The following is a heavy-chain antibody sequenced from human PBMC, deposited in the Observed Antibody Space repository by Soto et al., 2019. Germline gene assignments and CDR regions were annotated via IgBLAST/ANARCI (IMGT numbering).Heavy chain of an antibody. D-gene: IGHD6-13*01. J-gene: IGHJ4*02. CDR3: ARVSPVSVYSSSWFYYFDY. CDR1: GYSFINYD. CDR2: VNPKSGST. V-gene: IGHV1-8*01. Sequence: ASVKVSCKASGYSFINYDINWVRRASGQGLEWMGLVNPKSGSTVSAQKFQGRVSMTRNISTSTAYMELSSLRSEDTAVYYCARVSPVSVYSSSWFYYFDYWGQGTLVTVSS.